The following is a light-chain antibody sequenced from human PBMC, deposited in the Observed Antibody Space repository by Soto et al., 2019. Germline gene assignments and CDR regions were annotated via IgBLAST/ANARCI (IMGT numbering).Light chain of an antibody. J-gene: IGKJ5*01. CDR2: DAS. Sequence: PGPRATLSCRASQSISTYLAWYQVKPGHAPRLLIYDASSRATGVPALFRGSGSETAFSLTIISREPEDVAVYYCQQRSQWPPMTFGQGTRLE. CDR3: QQRSQWPPMT. V-gene: IGKV3-11*01. CDR1: QSISTY.